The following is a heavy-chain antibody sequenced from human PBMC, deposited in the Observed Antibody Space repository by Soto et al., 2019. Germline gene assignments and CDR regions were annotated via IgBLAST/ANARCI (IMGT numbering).Heavy chain of an antibody. CDR1: GYSISSGYY. CDR3: ARASTGSYYDY. CDR2: IYHSGST. V-gene: IGHV4-38-2*01. Sequence: SETLSLTCAVSGYSISSGYYWGWIRQPPGKGLEWIGSIYHSGSTYYNPSLESRVTISVDTSKNQFSLKLGSVTAADTAVYYCARASTGSYYDYWGQGTLVTVSS. J-gene: IGHJ4*02. D-gene: IGHD1-26*01.